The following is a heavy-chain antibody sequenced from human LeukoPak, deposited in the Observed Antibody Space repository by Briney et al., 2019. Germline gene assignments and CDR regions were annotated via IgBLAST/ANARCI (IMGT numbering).Heavy chain of an antibody. Sequence: GGSLRLSCAASGFTFSSYSMNWVRQAPGKGLEWVSSISSSSSYIYYADSVKGRFTISRDNAKNSLYLQMNSLRAEDTAVYYCARDRDRYSYGYSPSSHWGQGTLVTVSS. CDR1: GFTFSSYS. J-gene: IGHJ4*02. D-gene: IGHD5-18*01. V-gene: IGHV3-21*01. CDR2: ISSSSSYI. CDR3: ARDRDRYSYGYSPSSH.